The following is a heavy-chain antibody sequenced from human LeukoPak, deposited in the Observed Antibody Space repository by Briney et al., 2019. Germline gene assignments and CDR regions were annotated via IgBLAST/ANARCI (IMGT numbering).Heavy chain of an antibody. J-gene: IGHJ4*02. CDR3: TRWDCTTTGCYPFDY. CDR2: IRDKANSYAT. V-gene: IGHV3-73*01. CDR1: GFTFSGSA. D-gene: IGHD2-2*01. Sequence: SGGSLKLSCAASGFTFSGSAIHWVRQVSGKGLEWVGRIRDKANSYATAYIASVKGRFTISRDDSKNTAYLQMSSLKTEDTAVYYCTRWDCTTTGCYPFDYWGQGTLVTVSS.